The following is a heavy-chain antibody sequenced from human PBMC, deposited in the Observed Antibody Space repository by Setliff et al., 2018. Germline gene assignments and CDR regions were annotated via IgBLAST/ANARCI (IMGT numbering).Heavy chain of an antibody. J-gene: IGHJ5*02. D-gene: IGHD3-10*01. Sequence: PSETLSLTCSVYGESFSNNYWSWIRQTPGKGLEWIGESNHGGSTSYHPSLKSRLTMSVDTSKNQFSLKLSSVTAADTAIYYCARDYQGGWFDPWGPGTLVTVSS. CDR3: ARDYQGGWFDP. CDR1: GESFSNNY. V-gene: IGHV4-34*01. CDR2: SNHGGST.